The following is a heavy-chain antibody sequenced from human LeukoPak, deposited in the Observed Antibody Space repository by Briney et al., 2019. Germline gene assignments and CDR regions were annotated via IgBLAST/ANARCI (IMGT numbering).Heavy chain of an antibody. J-gene: IGHJ5*02. Sequence: SETLTLTCTVSGGSISSYYWSGLRQPAGKGLEWIRRIYSGGSTNYSPSLKGRVTISADKSKNQASLKLSCVTAADTAEYYCERTPLGVVFGEMGWFDPWGLGTMVTVSS. CDR1: GGSISSYY. CDR2: IYSGGST. D-gene: IGHD3-16*01. V-gene: IGHV4-4*07. CDR3: ERTPLGVVFGEMGWFDP.